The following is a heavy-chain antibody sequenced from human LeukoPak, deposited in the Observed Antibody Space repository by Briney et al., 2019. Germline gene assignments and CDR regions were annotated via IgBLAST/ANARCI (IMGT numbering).Heavy chain of an antibody. CDR2: IYYSGST. CDR1: GGSISSYY. J-gene: IGHJ5*02. D-gene: IGHD2-15*01. V-gene: IGHV4-59*12. Sequence: SETLSLTCTVSGGSISSYYWSWIRQPPGKGLEWIGYIYYSGSTNYNPSLKSRVTISVDTSKNQFSLKLSSVTAADTAVYYCATNRYCSGGSCYCFDPWGQGTLVTVSS. CDR3: ATNRYCSGGSCYCFDP.